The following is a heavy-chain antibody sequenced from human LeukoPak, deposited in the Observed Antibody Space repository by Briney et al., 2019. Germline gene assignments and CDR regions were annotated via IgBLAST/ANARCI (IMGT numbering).Heavy chain of an antibody. D-gene: IGHD2-8*01. CDR1: GFTFSSYW. CDR3: ARDRGECTNGVCYYHDFDY. J-gene: IGHJ4*02. CDR2: IKQDRSEK. Sequence: GGSLRLSCAASGFTFSSYWMTWVRQAPGKGLEWVANIKQDRSEKYYVDSVKGRFTISRDNAKNSLSLHMNSLRAEDTAVYYCARDRGECTNGVCYYHDFDYWGQGTLVTVSS. V-gene: IGHV3-7*01.